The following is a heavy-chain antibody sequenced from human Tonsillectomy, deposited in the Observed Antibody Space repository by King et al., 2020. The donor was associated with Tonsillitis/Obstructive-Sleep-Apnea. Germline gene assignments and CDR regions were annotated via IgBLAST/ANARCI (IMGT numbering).Heavy chain of an antibody. J-gene: IGHJ6*03. Sequence: QLQESGPGLVKPSETLSLTCTVSGGSISGYYWSWIRQPPGKGLEWIGYIYHSGSTNYNPSLKSRVTISVDTSKNQFSLKVSSVTAADTAVYYCARRGYDTREYYYYYMDVWGKGTTVTVSS. CDR3: ARRGYDTREYYYYYMDV. D-gene: IGHD5-12*01. V-gene: IGHV4-59*01. CDR1: GGSISGYY. CDR2: IYHSGST.